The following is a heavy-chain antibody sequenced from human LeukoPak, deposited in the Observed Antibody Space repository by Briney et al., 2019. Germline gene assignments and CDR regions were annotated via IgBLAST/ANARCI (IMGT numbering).Heavy chain of an antibody. J-gene: IGHJ5*02. CDR1: GYSFTSYW. V-gene: IGHV5-10-1*01. CDR3: AREGSTHWFDP. CDR2: IDPSDSYT. Sequence: GESLRISCKGSGYSFTSYWIGWVRQMPGKGLEWMGRIDPSDSYTNYSPSFQGHVTISADKSISTAYLQCNSLKASDTAMYYCAREGSTHWFDPWGQGTLVTVSS.